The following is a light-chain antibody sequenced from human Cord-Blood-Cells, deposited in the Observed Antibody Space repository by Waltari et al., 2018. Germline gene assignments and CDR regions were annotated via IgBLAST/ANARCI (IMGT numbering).Light chain of an antibody. Sequence: DIQMTQSSSSLSASVGDRVTITCQASQDISNYLNWYQQKPGKAPKLLIYDASNLETGVPSRFSGSGSGTDFTFTISSLQPEDIATYYCQQYDNLHMYTFGQGTKLEIK. V-gene: IGKV1-33*01. CDR1: QDISNY. CDR2: DAS. CDR3: QQYDNLHMYT. J-gene: IGKJ2*01.